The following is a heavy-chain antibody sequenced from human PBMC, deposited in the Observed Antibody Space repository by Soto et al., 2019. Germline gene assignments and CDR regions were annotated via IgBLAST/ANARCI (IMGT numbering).Heavy chain of an antibody. D-gene: IGHD2-2*01. J-gene: IGHJ4*02. Sequence: GGSLRLSCAASGFTFSTYSMNWVRQAPGKGLEWVSFIGSSSTTRYYADSVKGRFTISRDNAKNSLYLQMNSLRAEDTAVYYCARDPANCRTTSCYAFFDYWGLGTLVTVSS. CDR1: GFTFSTYS. CDR2: IGSSSTTR. CDR3: ARDPANCRTTSCYAFFDY. V-gene: IGHV3-48*01.